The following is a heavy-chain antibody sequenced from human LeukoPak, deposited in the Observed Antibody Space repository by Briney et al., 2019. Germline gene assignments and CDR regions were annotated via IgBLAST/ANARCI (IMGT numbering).Heavy chain of an antibody. CDR3: AREREIVVVVAATHYYYGMDV. Sequence: RGASVKVSCKASGYTFTSYGISWVRQAPGQGLEWMGWICSYNGNTNYAQKLQGRVTMTTDTSTSTAYMELRSLRSDDTAVFYCAREREIVVVVAATHYYYGMDVWGQGTTVTVSS. J-gene: IGHJ6*02. D-gene: IGHD2-15*01. CDR1: GYTFTSYG. V-gene: IGHV1-18*01. CDR2: ICSYNGNT.